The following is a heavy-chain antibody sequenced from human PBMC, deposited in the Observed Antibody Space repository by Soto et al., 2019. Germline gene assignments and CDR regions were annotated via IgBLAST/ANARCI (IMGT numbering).Heavy chain of an antibody. D-gene: IGHD4-17*01. CDR2: ISSGSSDT. V-gene: IGHV3-11*06. J-gene: IGHJ3*02. Sequence: QVQLVESGGGLVKPGGSLRLSCAASGFTFSDYYMSWIRQAPGKGLEWVAYISSGSSDTNYADSVKGRFTISRDNAKNSLYLQMNSLRAEDTAVYYCARDRHYGGNSIDAFDIWGQGTMVTVSS. CDR3: ARDRHYGGNSIDAFDI. CDR1: GFTFSDYY.